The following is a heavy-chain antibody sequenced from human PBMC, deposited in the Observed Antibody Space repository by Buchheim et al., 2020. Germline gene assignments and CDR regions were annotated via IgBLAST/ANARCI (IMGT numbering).Heavy chain of an antibody. Sequence: QVQLVESGGGVVQPGRSLRLSCAASGFTFSSYAMQWVRQAPGKGLEWVAVISYDGSNKYYADSVKGRFTISRDNSKNSLYLQMNSLRAEDTAVYYCARVEYSSGWLYYYYYGMDVWGQGTT. J-gene: IGHJ6*02. D-gene: IGHD6-19*01. V-gene: IGHV3-30*04. CDR2: ISYDGSNK. CDR1: GFTFSSYA. CDR3: ARVEYSSGWLYYYYYGMDV.